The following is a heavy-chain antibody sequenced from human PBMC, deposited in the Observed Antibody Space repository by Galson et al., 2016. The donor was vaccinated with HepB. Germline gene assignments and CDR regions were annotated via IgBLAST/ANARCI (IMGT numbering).Heavy chain of an antibody. J-gene: IGHJ4*02. Sequence: SLRLSCAASGFTFSRYAMSWVRQAPGKGLEWVSGISGSGYRRYYADSVNGRFIISRDNSKNTVYLQMNSLRVEDTAVYYCAKDLDIVVVPSAIDYWGQGTLVTVSS. D-gene: IGHD2-2*01. V-gene: IGHV3-23*01. CDR3: AKDLDIVVVPSAIDY. CDR1: GFTFSRYA. CDR2: ISGSGYRR.